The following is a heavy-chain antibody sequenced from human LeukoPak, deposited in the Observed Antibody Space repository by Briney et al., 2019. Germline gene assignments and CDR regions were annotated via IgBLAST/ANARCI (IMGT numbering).Heavy chain of an antibody. Sequence: PGGSLRLSCAASGFTFSSYGMHWVRQAQGKGLEGGAVISYDGSNKYYADSVKGRFTISRDNSKNTLYLQMNSLRAEDTAVYYCAKEPTTRYNWNDGYYFDYWGQGTLVTVSS. D-gene: IGHD1-1*01. CDR3: AKEPTTRYNWNDGYYFDY. CDR2: ISYDGSNK. CDR1: GFTFSSYG. J-gene: IGHJ4*02. V-gene: IGHV3-30*18.